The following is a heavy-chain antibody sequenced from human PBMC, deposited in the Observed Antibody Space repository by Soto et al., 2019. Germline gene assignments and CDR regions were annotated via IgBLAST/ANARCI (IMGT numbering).Heavy chain of an antibody. J-gene: IGHJ6*02. D-gene: IGHD6-13*01. V-gene: IGHV1-69*01. CDR1: GGTFSSYA. CDR3: ARSIAAAGPNYYYYGMDV. CDR2: IIPIFGTA. Sequence: QVQLVQSGAEVKKPGSSVKVSCKASGGTFSSYAISWVRQAPGQGLEWMGGIIPIFGTANYAQKFQGRVTITADEATSTAYRELSSLRSEDAAVYYCARSIAAAGPNYYYYGMDVWGQGTTVTVSS.